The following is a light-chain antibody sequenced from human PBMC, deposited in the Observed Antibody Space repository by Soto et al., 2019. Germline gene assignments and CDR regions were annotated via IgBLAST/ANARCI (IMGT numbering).Light chain of an antibody. CDR2: GNT. CDR3: QSYDNTLSGPIYV. V-gene: IGLV1-40*01. J-gene: IGLJ1*01. CDR1: TSNIGAGYD. Sequence: QSALTQPPSVSGALGQRVTISCTGITSNIGAGYDVHWYQLLPGRAPKLLIYGNTNRPSGVPDRFSGSKSATSASLAIPGLQAEDEAIYYCQSYDNTLSGPIYVFGTGTKVTAL.